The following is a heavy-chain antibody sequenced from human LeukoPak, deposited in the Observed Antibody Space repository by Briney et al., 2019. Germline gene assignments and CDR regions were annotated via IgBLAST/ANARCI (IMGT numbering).Heavy chain of an antibody. V-gene: IGHV3-23*01. CDR2: IRGSGATT. J-gene: IGHJ2*01. CDR3: AQGARADTFWYFDL. CDR1: GFAFSSYA. D-gene: IGHD3-16*01. Sequence: PGGSLRLSCAASGFAFSSYAMSWVRQAPGKGLEWVSCIRGSGATTFHADSVKGRFTISRDNSKNTLYLQMNGLRSEDTAVYYCAQGARADTFWYFDLWGRGTLVTVSP.